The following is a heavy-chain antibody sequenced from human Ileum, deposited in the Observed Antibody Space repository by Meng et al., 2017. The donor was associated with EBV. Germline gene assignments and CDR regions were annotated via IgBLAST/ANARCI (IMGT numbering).Heavy chain of an antibody. CDR1: GASVTSSGYY. CDR2: VNYNGDS. J-gene: IGHJ4*02. V-gene: IGHV4-61*08. Sequence: QGQLQQSGPGLVRPPETLSLTCTVSGASVTSSGYYWSWLRQSPGKGLEWLGYVNYNGDSTYNPSLKSRVTIFIDTSKKQFYLNLTSATAADTAIYYCARDLRVGGAFDYWGQGTLVTVSS. D-gene: IGHD1-26*01. CDR3: ARDLRVGGAFDY.